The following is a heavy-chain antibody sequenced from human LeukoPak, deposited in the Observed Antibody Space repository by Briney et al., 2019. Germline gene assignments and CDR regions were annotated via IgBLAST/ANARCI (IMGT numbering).Heavy chain of an antibody. D-gene: IGHD2-15*01. Sequence: PGGSLRLSCAASGFTFSSYAMTWVRQAPGKGLEWVSLITGSGFKTYYADSVKGRVTISRDNSNNTLHLQMNSLGAEDTAMYYCAKMTGVRGGYHDHWGQGTLVAVSS. CDR3: AKMTGVRGGYHDH. J-gene: IGHJ5*02. CDR1: GFTFSSYA. CDR2: ITGSGFKT. V-gene: IGHV3-23*01.